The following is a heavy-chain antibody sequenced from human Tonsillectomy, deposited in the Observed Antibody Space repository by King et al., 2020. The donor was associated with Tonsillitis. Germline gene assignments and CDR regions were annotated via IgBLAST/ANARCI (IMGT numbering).Heavy chain of an antibody. CDR3: ATHGRTYPDFWSGYHGFDY. V-gene: IGHV5-51*01. Sequence: VQLVESGAEVKKPGESLKISCKGSGFTFPRYWIGWVRQLPGKGLEWMGIIYAGDSDTRYSPSFQGQVTISVDKSISVAYLQWSSLKASDTAIYYCATHGRTYPDFWSGYHGFDYWGQGTLVTVSS. D-gene: IGHD3-3*01. CDR2: IYAGDSDT. J-gene: IGHJ4*02. CDR1: GFTFPRYW.